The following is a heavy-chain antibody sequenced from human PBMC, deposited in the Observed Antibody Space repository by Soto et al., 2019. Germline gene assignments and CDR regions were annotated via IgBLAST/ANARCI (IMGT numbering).Heavy chain of an antibody. D-gene: IGHD6-19*01. CDR1: GYSFTSYW. J-gene: IGHJ4*02. Sequence: GESLKISCKCSGYSFTSYWIAWVRQMPGKGLEWMGIIYLGDSATRYSPSFQGQVTISADKSISTAFLQWSSLKASDTAMYYCASSGYRSRIDYWGQGTLVTVSS. V-gene: IGHV5-51*01. CDR3: ASSGYRSRIDY. CDR2: IYLGDSAT.